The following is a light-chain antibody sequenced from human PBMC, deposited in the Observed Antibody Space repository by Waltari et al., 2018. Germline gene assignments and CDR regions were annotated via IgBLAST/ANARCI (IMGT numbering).Light chain of an antibody. CDR2: DVS. Sequence: QSALTQPASVSGSPGQSITISCTRSSSDLGGYSFVSWYQQHPGKAPKLMIYDVSHRPSCVSNRFSGSESGNTASLTISGLQPEDEADYYCSSYTSIIPPFLFGTGTKVTVL. CDR1: SSDLGGYSF. V-gene: IGLV2-14*01. J-gene: IGLJ1*01. CDR3: SSYTSIIPPFL.